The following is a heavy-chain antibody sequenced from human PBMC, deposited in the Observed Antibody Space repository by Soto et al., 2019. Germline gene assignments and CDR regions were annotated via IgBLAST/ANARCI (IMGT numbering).Heavy chain of an antibody. D-gene: IGHD4-4*01. V-gene: IGHV5-51*01. CDR3: ARHYTMDV. CDR2: IYPGDSDT. Sequence: PGESLKISCQGSGYSFTNYWIVWVRQMPGKGLEWRGSIYPGDSDTRYSPSFRGQVTISADKSITTAYLQWSSLKASDTAMYFCARHYTMDVWGQGTTVTVSS. J-gene: IGHJ6*02. CDR1: GYSFTNYW.